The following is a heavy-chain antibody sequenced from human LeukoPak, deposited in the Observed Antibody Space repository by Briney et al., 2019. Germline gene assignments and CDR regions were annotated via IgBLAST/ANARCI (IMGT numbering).Heavy chain of an antibody. D-gene: IGHD4-17*01. V-gene: IGHV3-23*01. CDR1: GFTFSNYA. J-gene: IGHJ3*01. CDR3: ARDPNGDYIGAFDF. CDR2: IKGSGSFT. Sequence: GGSLRLSRAGSGFTFSNYALIWVRQAPGRGLEWVSAIKGSGSFTKYADSVTGRFTISRDNSKNMLYLQMSSLTADDTAIYYCARDPNGDYIGAFDFGGQGTMVAVSS.